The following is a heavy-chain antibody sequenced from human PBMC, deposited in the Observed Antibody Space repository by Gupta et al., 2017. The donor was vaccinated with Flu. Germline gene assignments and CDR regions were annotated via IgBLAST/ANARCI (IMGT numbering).Heavy chain of an antibody. D-gene: IGHD4-23*01. Sequence: VELEESGGGLVQPGRSLRLSCTASGFKFDDYAMHWVRQAPGQGLEWLAGITWNSGRRLYGDSARGRFIISRDNAKHSVDLFINSVRPEDTAFYFCVKDSASSLSGYSLIDSWGQGTLVTVSS. CDR2: ITWNSGRR. CDR3: VKDSASSLSGYSLIDS. CDR1: GFKFDDYA. V-gene: IGHV3-9*01. J-gene: IGHJ4*02.